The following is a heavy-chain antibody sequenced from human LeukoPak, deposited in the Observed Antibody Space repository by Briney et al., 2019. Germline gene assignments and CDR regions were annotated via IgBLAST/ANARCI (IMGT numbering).Heavy chain of an antibody. CDR3: ARGGSNYYGSGSYYNRAFDI. CDR1: GGSFSGYY. V-gene: IGHV4-34*01. D-gene: IGHD3-10*01. J-gene: IGHJ3*02. Sequence: SETLSLTCAVYGGSFSGYYWSWIRQPPGKGLEWIGEINHSGSTNYNPSLKSRVTTSVDTSKNQFSLKLSSVTAADTAVYYCARGGSNYYGSGSYYNRAFDIWGQGTMVTVSS. CDR2: INHSGST.